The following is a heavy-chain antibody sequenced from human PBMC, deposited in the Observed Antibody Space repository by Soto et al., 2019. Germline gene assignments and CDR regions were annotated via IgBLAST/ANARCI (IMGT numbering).Heavy chain of an antibody. V-gene: IGHV4-4*02. CDR3: ARHLLLVVVPADLSCDAFDI. CDR2: IYHSGST. CDR1: SGSISSSNW. D-gene: IGHD2-2*01. J-gene: IGHJ3*02. Sequence: PSETLSLTCAVSSGSISSSNWWSWVRQPPGKGLEWIGEIYHSGSTNYNPSLKSRVTISVDKSKNQFSLKLSSVTAADTAVYYCARHLLLVVVPADLSCDAFDIWGRGTMVTVS.